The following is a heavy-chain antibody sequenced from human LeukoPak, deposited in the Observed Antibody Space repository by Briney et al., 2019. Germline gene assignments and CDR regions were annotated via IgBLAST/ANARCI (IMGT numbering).Heavy chain of an antibody. CDR3: ARGPKYYYDSSGYYWGAFDI. Sequence: SETLSLTCTVPGGSISSYYWSWIRQPPGKGLEWIGYIYYSGSTNYNPSLKSRVTISLDTSKNKFSLKLRSVSAADAAVYYCARGPKYYYDSSGYYWGAFDIWGQGTMVTVSS. CDR1: GGSISSYY. J-gene: IGHJ3*02. CDR2: IYYSGST. D-gene: IGHD3-22*01. V-gene: IGHV4-59*01.